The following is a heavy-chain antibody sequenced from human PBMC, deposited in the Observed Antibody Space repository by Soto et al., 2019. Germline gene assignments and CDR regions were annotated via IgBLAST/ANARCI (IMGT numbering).Heavy chain of an antibody. CDR3: ARDPGTYYDSVRDY. Sequence: QVQLVQSGAEVKKPGSSVKVSCKASGGTFSSYTISWVRQAPGQGLEWMGRIIPILGIANYAQKFQGRVTITADKXTSTAYMELSSLRSEDTAVYYCARDPGTYYDSVRDYWGQGTLVTVSS. J-gene: IGHJ4*02. CDR1: GGTFSSYT. V-gene: IGHV1-69*08. CDR2: IIPILGIA. D-gene: IGHD3-16*01.